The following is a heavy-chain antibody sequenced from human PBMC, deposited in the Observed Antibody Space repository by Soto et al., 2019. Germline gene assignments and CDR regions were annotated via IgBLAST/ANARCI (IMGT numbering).Heavy chain of an antibody. V-gene: IGHV1-18*01. Sequence: ASVKVSCKASGYTFTSYGISWVRQAPGQGLEWMGWFSAYNGNTNYAQKLQGRVTMTTDTSTSTAYMELRSLRSDDTAVYYCARVRYCSGGSCYKDAFDIWGQGTMVTVSS. J-gene: IGHJ3*02. CDR3: ARVRYCSGGSCYKDAFDI. D-gene: IGHD2-15*01. CDR2: FSAYNGNT. CDR1: GYTFTSYG.